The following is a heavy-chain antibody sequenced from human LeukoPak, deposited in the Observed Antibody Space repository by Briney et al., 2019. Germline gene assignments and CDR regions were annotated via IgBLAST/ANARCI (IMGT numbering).Heavy chain of an antibody. CDR1: GGSFSGYY. Sequence: PSETLSLTCAVYGGSFSGYYWSWIRQPPGKGLEWIGDINHSGSTNYNPSLKSRVTISVDTSKNQFSLKLSSVTAADTAVYYCARAGYISSWYSNNWFDPWGQGTLVTVSS. CDR2: INHSGST. V-gene: IGHV4-34*01. D-gene: IGHD6-13*01. CDR3: ARAGYISSWYSNNWFDP. J-gene: IGHJ5*02.